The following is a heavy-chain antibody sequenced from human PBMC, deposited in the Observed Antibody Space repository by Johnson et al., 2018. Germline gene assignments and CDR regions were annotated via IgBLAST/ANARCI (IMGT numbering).Heavy chain of an antibody. D-gene: IGHD7-27*01. CDR3: ARAPGYYYNVDV. J-gene: IGHJ6*03. CDR2: IYSSGST. Sequence: VQLVQSGGGLIQPGGSLRLSCAASGFTVSSNYMSWVRQAPGDGLEWVSVIYSSGSTYYADSVKGRFTISRDNSKNTLYLQMNSLRAEDTAVYYSARAPGYYYNVDVGGKRTTVTVSS. V-gene: IGHV3-66*03. CDR1: GFTVSSNY.